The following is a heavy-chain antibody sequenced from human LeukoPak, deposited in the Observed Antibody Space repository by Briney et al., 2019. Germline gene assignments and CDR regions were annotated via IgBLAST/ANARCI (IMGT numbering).Heavy chain of an antibody. J-gene: IGHJ6*03. CDR1: GDSISSSSYY. CDR3: ARPVGATNYYHYMDV. D-gene: IGHD1-26*01. Sequence: SETLSLTCTVSGDSISSSSYYWGWIRQPPRKGLEWIGSIYYSGSTYYNPSLKSRVTISEDTSKNQFSLKLSSVTAADTAVYYCARPVGATNYYHYMDVWGTGTTVTVSS. CDR2: IYYSGST. V-gene: IGHV4-39*01.